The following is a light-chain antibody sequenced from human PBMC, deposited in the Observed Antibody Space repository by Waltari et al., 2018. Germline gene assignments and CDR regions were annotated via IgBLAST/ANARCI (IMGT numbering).Light chain of an antibody. CDR1: NFGGTS. Sequence: SYVLAQPPSVSVAPGKTATITCGGNNFGGTSVHWYQRKPGQAPVLVIYDDDNRPSGIPERFSGSTSGDTATLTISGVEAGDEADYFCQVWESSTEVLFGGGTKLTVL. V-gene: IGLV3-21*01. CDR3: QVWESSTEVL. CDR2: DDD. J-gene: IGLJ2*01.